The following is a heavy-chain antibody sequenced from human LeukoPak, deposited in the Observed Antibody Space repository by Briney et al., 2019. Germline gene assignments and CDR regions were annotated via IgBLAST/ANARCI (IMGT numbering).Heavy chain of an antibody. D-gene: IGHD2-2*02. V-gene: IGHV4-4*07. CDR2: IYTSGST. Sequence: SETLSLTCTVSGGSISSYYWGWIRQPAGKGLEWIGRIYTSGSTNYNPSLKSRVTMSVDTSKNQFSLKLSSVTAADTAVYYCARDRYCSSTSCYTAGGWFDPWGQGTLVTVSS. CDR3: ARDRYCSSTSCYTAGGWFDP. CDR1: GGSISSYY. J-gene: IGHJ5*02.